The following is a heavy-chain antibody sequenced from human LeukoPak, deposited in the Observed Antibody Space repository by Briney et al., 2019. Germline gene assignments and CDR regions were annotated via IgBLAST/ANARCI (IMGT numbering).Heavy chain of an antibody. CDR3: TSETNYYDSSGYYSPFDY. CDR1: GFTFSNAW. CDR2: IKSKPDGGTT. V-gene: IGHV3-15*07. D-gene: IGHD3-22*01. J-gene: IGHJ4*02. Sequence: GGSLRLSCAASGFTFSNAWMNQVRQAPGKGLEWVGRIKSKPDGGTTDYAAPVKGRFTISRDDSKNTLYLQMNSLKTEDTAVYYCTSETNYYDSSGYYSPFDYWGQGTLVTVSS.